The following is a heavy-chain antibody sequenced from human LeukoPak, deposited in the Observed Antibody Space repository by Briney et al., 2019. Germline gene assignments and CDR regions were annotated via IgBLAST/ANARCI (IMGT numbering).Heavy chain of an antibody. CDR1: GFTFSSYA. D-gene: IGHD1-26*01. Sequence: PGGSLRLSCAASGFTFSSYAMSWVRQAPGKGPEWVSGISGSGGNTYYADSVKGRFTISRDSSKNTLYLQMNSLRAEDTAIYYCAKTGSYYYFDYWGQGTLVTVSS. CDR3: AKTGSYYYFDY. CDR2: ISGSGGNT. V-gene: IGHV3-23*01. J-gene: IGHJ4*02.